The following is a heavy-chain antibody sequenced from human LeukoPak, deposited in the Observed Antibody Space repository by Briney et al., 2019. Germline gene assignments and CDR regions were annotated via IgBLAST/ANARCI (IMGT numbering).Heavy chain of an antibody. D-gene: IGHD3-9*01. CDR1: GFTFSSYA. J-gene: IGHJ3*02. V-gene: IGHV3-23*01. CDR2: ISGSGGST. Sequence: GGSLRLSCAASGFTFSSYAMSWVRQAPGKGLEWVSAISGSGGSTYYADPVKGRFTISRDNSKNTLYLQMNSLRAEDTALYYCAKGYFDWFDALDIWGQGTMVTVSS. CDR3: AKGYFDWFDALDI.